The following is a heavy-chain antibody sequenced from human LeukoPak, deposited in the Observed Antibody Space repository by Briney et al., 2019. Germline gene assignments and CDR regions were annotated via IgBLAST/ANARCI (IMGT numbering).Heavy chain of an antibody. Sequence: PSETLSLTCAVSGGSISSGGYSWSWIRQPPGKGLEWIGYIYYSGSTYYNPSLKSRVTISVDTSKNQFSLKLSSVTAADTAVYYCVRPDDNSFDFWGQGTMVTVSS. D-gene: IGHD3-9*01. CDR3: VRPDDNSFDF. V-gene: IGHV4-30-4*07. J-gene: IGHJ3*01. CDR2: IYYSGST. CDR1: GGSISSGGYS.